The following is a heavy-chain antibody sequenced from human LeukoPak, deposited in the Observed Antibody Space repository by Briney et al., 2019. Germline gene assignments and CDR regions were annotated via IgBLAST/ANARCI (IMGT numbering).Heavy chain of an antibody. CDR2: IRYDGSNK. J-gene: IGHJ4*02. V-gene: IGHV3-30*02. Sequence: PGGSLRLSCAASGVTFSSYGMHWVRQAPGKGLEWVAFIRYDGSNKYYADSVKGRFTISRDNSKNTLYLQMNSLRAEDTAVYYCAKDIMTTVTVFDYWGQGTLVTVSS. CDR1: GVTFSSYG. D-gene: IGHD4-17*01. CDR3: AKDIMTTVTVFDY.